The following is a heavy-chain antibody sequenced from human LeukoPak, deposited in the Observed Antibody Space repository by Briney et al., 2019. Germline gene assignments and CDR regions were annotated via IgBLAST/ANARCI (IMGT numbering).Heavy chain of an antibody. D-gene: IGHD2-15*01. CDR2: ISGSGGST. J-gene: IGHJ6*02. V-gene: IGHV3-23*01. CDR3: AKGGRVVVAATRTVYYYYGMDV. CDR1: GFTFSSYA. Sequence: GGSLRLSCAASGFTFSSYAMSWVRQAPGKGLEWVSAISGSGGSTYYADSEKGRFTISRDNSKNTLYLQMNSLRAEDTAVYYCAKGGRVVVAATRTVYYYYGMDVWGQGTTVTVSS.